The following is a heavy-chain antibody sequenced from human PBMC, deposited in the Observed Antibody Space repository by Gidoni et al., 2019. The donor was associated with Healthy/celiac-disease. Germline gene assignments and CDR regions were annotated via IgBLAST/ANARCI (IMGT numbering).Heavy chain of an antibody. CDR3: TTDLSTVSYYYGMDV. CDR1: GFTFSNAW. Sequence: EVQLVESGGGLVKPGGSLILSCAASGFTFSNAWMSWVRQAPGKGLEWVGRIKSKTDGGTTDYAAPVKGRFTISRDDSKNTLYLQMNSLKTEDTAVYYCTTDLSTVSYYYGMDVWGQGTTVTVSS. V-gene: IGHV3-15*01. J-gene: IGHJ6*02. D-gene: IGHD4-17*01. CDR2: IKSKTDGGTT.